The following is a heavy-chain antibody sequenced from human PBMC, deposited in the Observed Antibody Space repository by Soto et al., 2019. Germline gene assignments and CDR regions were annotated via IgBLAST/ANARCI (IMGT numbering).Heavy chain of an antibody. D-gene: IGHD3-10*01. CDR2: IHHTGST. CDR1: AGSITSDEYY. J-gene: IGHJ4*02. V-gene: IGHV4-30-4*01. CDR3: ATRPTGSGSSFFDY. Sequence: QVQLQESGPGLVKPSQTLSLTCTVSAGSITSDEYYWNWIRYRPGKGLEWIGFIHHTGSTFYNPSLESRASISIDTSQSQFSLTLASVTVADTAVYYCATRPTGSGSSFFDYWGPGTLVTVSS.